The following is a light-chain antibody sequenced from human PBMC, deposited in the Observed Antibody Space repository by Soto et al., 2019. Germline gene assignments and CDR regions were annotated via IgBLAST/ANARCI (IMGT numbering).Light chain of an antibody. J-gene: IGKJ5*01. V-gene: IGKV3-11*01. CDR1: QSVSSN. CDR3: QQRSNRPIT. CDR2: DAS. Sequence: DIVMTQSPATLSVSPGERATLSCRASQSVSSNLAWYQQKPGQAPGLLIYDASNRATGIPARFSGSGSGTDLTITISSPDPEDCEVYYCQQRSNRPITFGQGTRLEIK.